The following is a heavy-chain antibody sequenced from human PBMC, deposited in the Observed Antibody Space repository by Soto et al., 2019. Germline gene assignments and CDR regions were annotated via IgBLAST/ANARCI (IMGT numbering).Heavy chain of an antibody. CDR3: ARDEGWELLRNDAFDI. Sequence: GASVKVSCKASGGTFSSYAISWVRQAPGQGLEWMGGIIPIFGTANYAQKFQGRVTHTADESTSTDYVEQSSLSSEDTAVYYCARDEGWELLRNDAFDIWGQGTMVTVSS. CDR2: IIPIFGTA. V-gene: IGHV1-69*13. D-gene: IGHD1-26*01. J-gene: IGHJ3*02. CDR1: GGTFSSYA.